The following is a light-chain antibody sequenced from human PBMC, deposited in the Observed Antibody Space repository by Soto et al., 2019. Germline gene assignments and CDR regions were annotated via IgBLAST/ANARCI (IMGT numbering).Light chain of an antibody. CDR1: SSDVGGYDY. Sequence: QSALTQPASVSGSPGQSITISCTGTSSDVGGYDYVSWYQQRPGKAPKLMIYDVTDRPSGVSNRFSGSKSDNTASLTISGLQAEDEADYYCSSYAGSPGIVFGGGTKLTVL. J-gene: IGLJ2*01. CDR3: SSYAGSPGIV. V-gene: IGLV2-14*01. CDR2: DVT.